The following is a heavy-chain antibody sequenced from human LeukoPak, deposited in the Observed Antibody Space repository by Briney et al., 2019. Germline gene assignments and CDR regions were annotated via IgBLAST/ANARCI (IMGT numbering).Heavy chain of an antibody. CDR2: IYTSGST. V-gene: IGHV4-4*07. D-gene: IGHD6-19*01. CDR1: GVSISSYY. CDR3: ARCSYSSGCYWYFDL. Sequence: PSETLSLTCTGSGVSISSYYWSWIRQPAGKGLEWIGRIYTSGSTNYNPSLTSRVTMSVDTSKHQFSLKLSSVTAAHTAVYYCARCSYSSGCYWYFDLWGRGTLVTVSS. J-gene: IGHJ2*01.